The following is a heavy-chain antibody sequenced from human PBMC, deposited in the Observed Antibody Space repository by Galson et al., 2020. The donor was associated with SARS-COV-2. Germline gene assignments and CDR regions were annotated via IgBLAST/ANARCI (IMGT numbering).Heavy chain of an antibody. CDR1: GFTFSSYW. Sequence: GESLKISCAASGFTFSSYWMSWVRQAPGKGLEWVASIKQDGSEKYYVDSVKGRFTISRDNAKNSLFLQMNSLRAEDTAVYYCARGGIGGYYYYYMDVWGKGTTVTISS. D-gene: IGHD3-16*01. CDR3: ARGGIGGYYYYYMDV. J-gene: IGHJ6*03. CDR2: IKQDGSEK. V-gene: IGHV3-7*01.